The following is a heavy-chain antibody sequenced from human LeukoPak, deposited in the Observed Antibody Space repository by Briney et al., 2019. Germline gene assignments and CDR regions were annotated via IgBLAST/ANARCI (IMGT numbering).Heavy chain of an antibody. D-gene: IGHD6-13*01. CDR3: ARGLGIAAARWFDP. CDR1: GGSFSGYY. CDR2: INHSGST. Sequence: PSETLSLTCAVYGGSFSGYYWSWIRQPPGKGLEWIGEINHSGSTNYNPSLKSRVTISVDTFKNQFSLKLSSVTAADTAVYYCARGLGIAAARWFDPWGQGTLVTVSS. V-gene: IGHV4-34*01. J-gene: IGHJ5*02.